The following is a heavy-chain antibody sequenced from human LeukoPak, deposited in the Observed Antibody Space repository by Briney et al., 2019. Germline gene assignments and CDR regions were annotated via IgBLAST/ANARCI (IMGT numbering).Heavy chain of an antibody. CDR3: ARGRSWSQYRAFDY. CDR1: GYSISSGYY. D-gene: IGHD5-18*01. V-gene: IGHV4-38-2*01. J-gene: IGHJ4*02. CDR2: IYHSGST. Sequence: SETLSLTCAVSGYSISSGYYWGWIRQPPGKGLEWIGSIYHSGSTYYNPSLKSRVTISVDTSKSQFSLKLSSVTAADTAVYYCARGRSWSQYRAFDYWGQGTLVTVSS.